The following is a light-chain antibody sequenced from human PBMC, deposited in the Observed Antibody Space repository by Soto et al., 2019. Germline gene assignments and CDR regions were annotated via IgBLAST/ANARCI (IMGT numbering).Light chain of an antibody. CDR3: HQRSSWPRGT. CDR1: QSVGSY. Sequence: EVVMTQSPATLSVSPGERAALACSASQSVGSYLAWYQQRPGQGPRLLIYDASNRATGVSARFSGSGYGTDFTLTISSLEPDDFAVYYCHQRSSWPRGTFGQGTKVDIK. CDR2: DAS. J-gene: IGKJ1*01. V-gene: IGKV3-11*01.